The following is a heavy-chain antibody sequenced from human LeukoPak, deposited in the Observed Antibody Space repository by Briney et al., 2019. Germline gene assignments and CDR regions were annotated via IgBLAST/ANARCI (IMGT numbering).Heavy chain of an antibody. V-gene: IGHV3-48*01. CDR1: GFTFSSFS. CDR2: FSSSSGII. Sequence: PGGSLRLSCAASGFTFSSFSMNWVRQAPGKGLEWVSYFSSSSGIIYYTDSVKGRFTISRDNSKNTLYLQMNSLRAEDTAVYYCAKSGYSGYEPFDPWGQGTLV. D-gene: IGHD5-12*01. J-gene: IGHJ5*02. CDR3: AKSGYSGYEPFDP.